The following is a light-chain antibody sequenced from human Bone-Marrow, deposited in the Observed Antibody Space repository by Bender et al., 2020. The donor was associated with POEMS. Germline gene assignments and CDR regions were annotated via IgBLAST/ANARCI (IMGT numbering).Light chain of an antibody. Sequence: FILTQPHSVSGSPGKTITISCTRPNGRIASKYVEWYQQRPGSLPATVIYEDHLRPSGVPDRFSGSVDGSSNTASLTISGLKVEDEAVYYCQTYDDNSVVFGGGTRLTVL. CDR3: QTYDDNSVV. J-gene: IGLJ2*01. CDR1: NGRIASKY. V-gene: IGLV6-57*01. CDR2: EDH.